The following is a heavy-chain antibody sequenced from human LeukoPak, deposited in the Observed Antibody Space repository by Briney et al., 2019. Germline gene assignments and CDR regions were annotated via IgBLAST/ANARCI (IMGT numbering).Heavy chain of an antibody. J-gene: IGHJ4*02. CDR1: GGSISSSSYY. CDR2: VYYSGST. CDR3: ARLVGSSACIDF. D-gene: IGHD6-25*01. V-gene: IGHV4-39*01. Sequence: PSETLSLTCTVSGGSISSSSYYWGWIRQPPGEGLDCVGTVYYSGSTYYNPSLKSRVTISVDTSKNQFSLKVSSVTAADTAVYYCARLVGSSACIDFWGRGTLVTVSS.